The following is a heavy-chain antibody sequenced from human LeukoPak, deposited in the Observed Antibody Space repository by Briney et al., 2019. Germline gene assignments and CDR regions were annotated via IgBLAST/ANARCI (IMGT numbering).Heavy chain of an antibody. Sequence: GGSLRLSCAASGFTVSNNYMSWVRQAPGKGLEWVSYISSSGSTIYYADSVKGRFTISRDNAKNSLYLQMNSLRAEDTAVYYCARDISSGYPTGYFDYWGQGTLVTVSS. V-gene: IGHV3-11*01. CDR3: ARDISSGYPTGYFDY. J-gene: IGHJ4*02. CDR1: GFTVSNNY. CDR2: ISSSGSTI. D-gene: IGHD3-22*01.